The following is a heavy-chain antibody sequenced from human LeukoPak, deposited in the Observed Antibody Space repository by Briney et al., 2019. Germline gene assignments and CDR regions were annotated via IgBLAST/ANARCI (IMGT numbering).Heavy chain of an antibody. CDR2: ISGSGGGT. V-gene: IGHV3-23*01. Sequence: GGSLRLSCAASGFTFSSYAMSWVRQAPGKGLEWVSSISGSGGGTYYADSVKGRFTISRDNSKNTMSLQMNSLRAEDTAVYYCAKDRPLNWGYHFDYWGQGTLVTVSS. D-gene: IGHD7-27*01. CDR1: GFTFSSYA. J-gene: IGHJ4*02. CDR3: AKDRPLNWGYHFDY.